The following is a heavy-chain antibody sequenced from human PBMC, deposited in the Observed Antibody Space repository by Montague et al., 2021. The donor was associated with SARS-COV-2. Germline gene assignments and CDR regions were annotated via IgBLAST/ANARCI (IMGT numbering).Heavy chain of an antibody. CDR2: INHRGST. Sequence: SETLSLTCAVYGGSFSGYYWNWIRQPPGKGLEWIGEINHRGSTTYNTSLQSRVTMSVDTSKNKFSPILSSVIAAATAVYYCARGARQGYGFRLGSFDSWGQGTLVTVSS. D-gene: IGHD3-10*01. V-gene: IGHV4-34*01. CDR3: ARGARQGYGFRLGSFDS. CDR1: GGSFSGYY. J-gene: IGHJ4*02.